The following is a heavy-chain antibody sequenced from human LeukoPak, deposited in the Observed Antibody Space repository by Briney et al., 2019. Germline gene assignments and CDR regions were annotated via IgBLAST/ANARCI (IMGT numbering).Heavy chain of an antibody. D-gene: IGHD1-26*01. CDR2: IYSGGST. Sequence: GGSLRLSCAASGFTVSGNYMSWVRQAPGKGLEWVSVIYSGGSTYYADSVKGRFTISRDNSKNTLYLQMNSLRAEDTAVYYCARAPRGGATEIDYWGQGTLVTVSS. V-gene: IGHV3-53*01. J-gene: IGHJ4*02. CDR3: ARAPRGGATEIDY. CDR1: GFTVSGNY.